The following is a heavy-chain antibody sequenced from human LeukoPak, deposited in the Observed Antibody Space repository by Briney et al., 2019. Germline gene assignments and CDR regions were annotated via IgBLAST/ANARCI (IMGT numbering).Heavy chain of an antibody. CDR1: RGSISKYY. D-gene: IGHD2-21*02. V-gene: IGHV4-59*01. CDR3: AISRAYCGGDCYFDP. CDR2: IYYSGST. J-gene: IGHJ5*02. Sequence: SETLSLTCTVSRGSISKYYCSWIRQPPEKGLEWVGYIYYSGSTNYNPSLKSRVTISIDTSKNQFSLKLSSVTAADTAVYYCAISRAYCGGDCYFDPWGQGTLVTVSS.